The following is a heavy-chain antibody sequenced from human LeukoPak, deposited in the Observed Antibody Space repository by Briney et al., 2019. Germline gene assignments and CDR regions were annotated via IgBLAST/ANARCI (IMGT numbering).Heavy chain of an antibody. V-gene: IGHV4-30-2*01. CDR3: AGWGSSSPGFFDY. CDR1: GGSISSGGYY. Sequence: SETLSLTCTVSGGSISSGGYYWSWIRQPPGKGLEWIGYIYHSGSTYYNPSLKSRVTISVDRSKNQFSLKLSSVTAADTAVYYCAGWGSSSPGFFDYWGQGTLVTVSS. D-gene: IGHD6-6*01. J-gene: IGHJ4*02. CDR2: IYHSGST.